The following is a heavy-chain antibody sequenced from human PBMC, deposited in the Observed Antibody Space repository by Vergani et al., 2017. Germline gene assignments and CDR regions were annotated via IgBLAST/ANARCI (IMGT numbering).Heavy chain of an antibody. CDR2: INPSGGQT. CDR3: ARGDYGILTGYRY. D-gene: IGHD3-9*01. Sequence: QVQVVQSGDAVKKSGASVKVSCKTSGYTFSNYYMHWVRQAPGQGLEWMGIINPSGGQTNYAQKFQGRVTMTRDTSTSTVYMELSSMRSEDTAIYYCARGDYGILTGYRYWGQGTLVTVSA. V-gene: IGHV1-46*03. J-gene: IGHJ4*02. CDR1: GYTFSNYY.